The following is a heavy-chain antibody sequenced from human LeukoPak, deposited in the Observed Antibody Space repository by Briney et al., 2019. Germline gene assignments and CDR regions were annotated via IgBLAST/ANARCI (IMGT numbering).Heavy chain of an antibody. CDR3: ATHGSAHYYMDV. J-gene: IGHJ6*03. Sequence: PGGSLRLSCAASGFTFSSYEMNWVRQAPGKGLEWVSYISSSGSTIYYADSVKGRFTISRDNSKNTLHLQMNSLRAEDTAVYYCATHGSAHYYMDVWDKGTTVTISS. CDR2: ISSSGSTI. CDR1: GFTFSSYE. D-gene: IGHD2-2*03. V-gene: IGHV3-48*03.